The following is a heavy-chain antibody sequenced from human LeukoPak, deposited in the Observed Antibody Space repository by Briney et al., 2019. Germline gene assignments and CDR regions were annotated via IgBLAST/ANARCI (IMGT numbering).Heavy chain of an antibody. D-gene: IGHD2-15*01. CDR1: GFTFSSYS. CDR3: ARVGNTPYCSGGSCYYAYWYFDL. J-gene: IGHJ2*01. V-gene: IGHV3-48*04. CDR2: ISSSSSTI. Sequence: GGSLRLSCAASGFTFSSYSMNWFRQAPGKGLEWVSYISSSSSTIYYADSVKGRFTISRDNAKNSLYLQMNSLRAEDTAVYYCARVGNTPYCSGGSCYYAYWYFDLWGRGTLVTVSS.